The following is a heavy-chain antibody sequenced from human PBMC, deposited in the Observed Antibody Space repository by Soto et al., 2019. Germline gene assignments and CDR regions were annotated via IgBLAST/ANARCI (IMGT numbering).Heavy chain of an antibody. V-gene: IGHV4-59*01. CDR2: IYYSGST. CDR3: ARDSSSFFDY. D-gene: IGHD6-6*01. Sequence: TPETLSLTCTVSGGSISSYYWSWIRQPPGKGLEWIGYIYYSGSTNYNPSLKSRVTISVDTSKNQFSLKLSSVTAADTAVYYCARDSSSFFDYWGQGTLVTVSS. J-gene: IGHJ4*02. CDR1: GGSISSYY.